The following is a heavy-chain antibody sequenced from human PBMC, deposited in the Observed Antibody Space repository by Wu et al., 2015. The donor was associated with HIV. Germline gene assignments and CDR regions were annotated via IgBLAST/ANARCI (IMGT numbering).Heavy chain of an antibody. CDR2: INTHNDNT. CDR1: GDGFTSYA. V-gene: IGHV1-18*01. D-gene: IGHD3-9*01. CDR3: ARDLIDSTDPDIYDVLTGYYYAFDI. J-gene: IGHJ3*02. Sequence: QVHLVQFGGEVKKPGSSVKVTCKASGDGFTSYAVSWVRQAPGQGLEWMGGINTHNDNTNYARKFQGRVTVTTDTSTSTTYMELRSLRSDDTAVYYCARDLIDSTDPDIYDVLTGYYYAFDIWGLRDNGHRLL.